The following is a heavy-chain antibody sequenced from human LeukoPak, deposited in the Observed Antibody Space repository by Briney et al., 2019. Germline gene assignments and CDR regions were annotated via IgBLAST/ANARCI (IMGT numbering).Heavy chain of an antibody. J-gene: IGHJ6*04. D-gene: IGHD3-10*01. Sequence: ASVKVSCKASGGTFSSYAISWVRQAPGQGLEWMEGIIPIFGTANYAQKFQGRVTITADESTSTAYMELSSLRSEDTAVYYCARAYGSGSYSYYYYGMDVWGKGTTVTVSS. CDR2: IIPIFGTA. V-gene: IGHV1-69*13. CDR3: ARAYGSGSYSYYYYGMDV. CDR1: GGTFSSYA.